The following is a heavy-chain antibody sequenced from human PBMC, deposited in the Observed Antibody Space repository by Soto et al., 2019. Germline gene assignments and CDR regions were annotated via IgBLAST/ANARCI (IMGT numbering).Heavy chain of an antibody. V-gene: IGHV4-4*02. Sequence: QVQLQESGPGLVKPSGTLSLTCAVSGGSISSSNWWSWVRQPPGKGLEWIGEIYHSGSTNYNVSLKSRVSISVDKSKNQFSLKLSSVTAADTAVYYCARDRANIVATTDAFDIWGQGTMVTVSS. J-gene: IGHJ3*02. CDR2: IYHSGST. CDR1: GGSISSSNW. D-gene: IGHD5-12*01. CDR3: ARDRANIVATTDAFDI.